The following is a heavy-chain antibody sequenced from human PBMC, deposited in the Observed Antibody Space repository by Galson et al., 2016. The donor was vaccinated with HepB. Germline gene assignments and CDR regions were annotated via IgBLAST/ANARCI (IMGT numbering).Heavy chain of an antibody. V-gene: IGHV3-30*03. Sequence: LRLSCAASGFTFSSYGMHWVRQAPGKGLEWVAVISYDGSNKYYADSVKGRFTISRDNSKSTLYLQMNSLRAEDTAVYYCATPYYDFWSGYNPFDYWGQGTLVTVSS. CDR1: GFTFSSYG. D-gene: IGHD3-3*01. CDR2: ISYDGSNK. J-gene: IGHJ4*02. CDR3: ATPYYDFWSGYNPFDY.